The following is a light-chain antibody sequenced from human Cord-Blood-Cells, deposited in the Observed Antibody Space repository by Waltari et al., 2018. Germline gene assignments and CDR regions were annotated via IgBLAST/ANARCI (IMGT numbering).Light chain of an antibody. CDR1: QSVSSN. Sequence: EIVMTQSAATLSVSPGERATLSCRASQSVSSNLAWYQQKPGQAPRLLIYGASTRATGIPARFSGSGSGTEFTLTISSLQSEDFAVYYCQQYNNRPFTFGPGTKVDIK. V-gene: IGKV3-15*01. CDR2: GAS. J-gene: IGKJ3*01. CDR3: QQYNNRPFT.